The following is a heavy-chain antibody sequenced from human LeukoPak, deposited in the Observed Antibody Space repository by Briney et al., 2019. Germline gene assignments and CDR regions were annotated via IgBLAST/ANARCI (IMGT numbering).Heavy chain of an antibody. Sequence: GGSLRLSCVASGFTFSTYWMHWVRQAPGKGLEWVSRLDRDGTTTSYADSVYGRFTISRDNAKSTLYLQMRSLRAEDTAVYYCVRDTENIGYDAFEFRGLGTLVTVSS. CDR2: LDRDGTTT. CDR3: VRDTENIGYDAFEF. J-gene: IGHJ5*01. CDR1: GFTFSTYW. D-gene: IGHD2/OR15-2a*01. V-gene: IGHV3-74*01.